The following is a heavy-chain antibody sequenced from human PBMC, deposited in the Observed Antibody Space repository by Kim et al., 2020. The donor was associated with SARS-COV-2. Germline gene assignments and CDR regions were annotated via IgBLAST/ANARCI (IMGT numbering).Heavy chain of an antibody. CDR3: TKGTQPTSGLDY. Sequence: KYYVAVVTGRFTISRDNAKNSLSLQMNALRTDDTGVYYCTKGTQPTSGLDYWGQGTLVIVSS. J-gene: IGHJ4*02. V-gene: IGHV3-7*04. CDR2: K. D-gene: IGHD3-9*01.